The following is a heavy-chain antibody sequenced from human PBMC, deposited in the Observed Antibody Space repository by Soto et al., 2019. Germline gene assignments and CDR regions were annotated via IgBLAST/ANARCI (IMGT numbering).Heavy chain of an antibody. CDR1: GFIFTSYA. J-gene: IGHJ4*02. CDR3: AKNYQFDC. V-gene: IGHV3-23*01. Sequence: EVQLLESGGGLKQPGGSLNPSCQASGFIFTSYALSWAPQAPGKGLEWVSSINVGDAGTNYADSVKGRFTISRDNSKNTLYLQMNFLRADDTAIYYCAKNYQFDCWGQGTLVTVSS. CDR2: INVGDAGT. D-gene: IGHD2-2*01.